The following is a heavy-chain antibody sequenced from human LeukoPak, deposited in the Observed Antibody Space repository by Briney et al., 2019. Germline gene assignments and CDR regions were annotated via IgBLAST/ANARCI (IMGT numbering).Heavy chain of an antibody. Sequence: SETLSLTCAVYGGSFSGYYWSWIRQPPGKGLEWIGEINHSGSTNYNPSLKSRVTISVDTSKNQFSLKLSSVTAADTAVYYCARDGSWSMITFGGVIAPFDYWGQGTLVTVSS. V-gene: IGHV4-34*01. J-gene: IGHJ4*02. CDR2: INHSGST. CDR1: GGSFSGYY. CDR3: ARDGSWSMITFGGVIAPFDY. D-gene: IGHD3-16*02.